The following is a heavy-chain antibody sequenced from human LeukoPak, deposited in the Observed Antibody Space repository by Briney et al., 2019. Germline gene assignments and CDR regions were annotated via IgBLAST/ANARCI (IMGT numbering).Heavy chain of an antibody. D-gene: IGHD3-10*01. CDR1: GFTFSSYG. CDR3: ARVVSYYGWSYRLLDG. V-gene: IGHV3-33*01. CDR2: IWYDGHQR. Sequence: GRSLRLSCAASGFTFSSYGMHWVRQAPGKGLEWVSLIWYDGHQRQYADSVQGRFIVSRDNSKNTLYLEMSGLRVEDTAVYYCARVVSYYGWSYRLLDGWGRGTLFSV. J-gene: IGHJ2*01.